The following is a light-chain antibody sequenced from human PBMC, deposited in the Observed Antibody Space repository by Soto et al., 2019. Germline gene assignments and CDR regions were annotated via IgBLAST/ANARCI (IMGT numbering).Light chain of an antibody. J-gene: IGKJ1*01. V-gene: IGKV3-15*01. CDR2: GAS. CDR1: QSVSSN. CDR3: QQYNNWPRT. Sequence: EIVMTQSPATLSVSPGERATLSCRASQSVSSNLAWYQQKPGQAPRPLIYGASTRATGIPARFSGSGSGTEFTLTISSLQSEDFAVYYCQQYNNWPRTFGQVTKGDIK.